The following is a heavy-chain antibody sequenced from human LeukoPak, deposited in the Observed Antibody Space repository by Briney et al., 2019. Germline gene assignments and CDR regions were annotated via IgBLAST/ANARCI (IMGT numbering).Heavy chain of an antibody. CDR1: GGSISSYY. V-gene: IGHV4-59*01. J-gene: IGHJ6*02. D-gene: IGHD3-22*01. CDR3: ARFINYYDSSGYPQYYGMDV. Sequence: PSETLSLTCTVSGGSISSYYWSWIRQPPGKGLEWIGYIYYSGSTNYNPSLKSRVTISVDTSKNQFSLKLSSVTAAYTAVYYCARFINYYDSSGYPQYYGMDVWGQGTTVTVSS. CDR2: IYYSGST.